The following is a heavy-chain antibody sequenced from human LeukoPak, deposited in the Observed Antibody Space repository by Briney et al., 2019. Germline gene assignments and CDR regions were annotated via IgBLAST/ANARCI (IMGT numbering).Heavy chain of an antibody. V-gene: IGHV3-33*01. Sequence: PGGSLRLSCAASGFTFSSYGMHWVRQAPGKGLEWVAVIWYDGSNKYYVDSVKGRFTISRDNSKDTLYLQMNSLRAEDTAVSYCARDQNEGYGDYFYYFDYWGQGTLVTVSS. CDR1: GFTFSSYG. J-gene: IGHJ4*02. D-gene: IGHD4-17*01. CDR2: IWYDGSNK. CDR3: ARDQNEGYGDYFYYFDY.